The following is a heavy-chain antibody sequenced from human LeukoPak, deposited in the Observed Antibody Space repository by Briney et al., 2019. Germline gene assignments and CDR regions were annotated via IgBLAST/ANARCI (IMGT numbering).Heavy chain of an antibody. CDR2: IYYSGST. D-gene: IGHD6-19*01. J-gene: IGHJ4*02. CDR3: ARAGDSYSSGWYTLNY. Sequence: PSETLSLTCTVSGGSISSYYWSWIRQPPGKGLEWIGYIYYSGSTNCNPSLKSRVTISVDTSKNQFSLKLSSVTAADTAVYYCARAGDSYSSGWYTLNYWGQGTLVTVSS. V-gene: IGHV4-59*01. CDR1: GGSISSYY.